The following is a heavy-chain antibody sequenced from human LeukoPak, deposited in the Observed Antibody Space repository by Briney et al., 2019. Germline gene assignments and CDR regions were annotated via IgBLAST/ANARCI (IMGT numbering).Heavy chain of an antibody. J-gene: IGHJ1*01. D-gene: IGHD3-22*01. V-gene: IGHV3-30*02. CDR3: ASLIDHYYDSSGYYYKYFQH. CDR1: GFTFSNYG. Sequence: GGSLRLSCSASGFTFSNYGMHWVRQAPGKGLEWVAFIRYDGTDKYYADSVKGRFTISRDNSKNTLYLQMNSLRAEDTAVYYCASLIDHYYDSSGYYYKYFQHWGQGTLVTVSS. CDR2: IRYDGTDK.